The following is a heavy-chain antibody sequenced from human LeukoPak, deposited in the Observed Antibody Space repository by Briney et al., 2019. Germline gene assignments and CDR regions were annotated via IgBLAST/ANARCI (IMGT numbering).Heavy chain of an antibody. Sequence: PSETLSLTCTVSGDSISGSNYHWGWIRQPQGKGLEWLGTVHHTGRAFYNPSLRGRTTVSVDTSKNEFSLKLTSVTAADTAVYYCAREPDAWGQGILVIVSS. CDR2: VHHTGRA. CDR3: AREPDA. J-gene: IGHJ5*02. CDR1: GDSISGSNYH. V-gene: IGHV4-39*07.